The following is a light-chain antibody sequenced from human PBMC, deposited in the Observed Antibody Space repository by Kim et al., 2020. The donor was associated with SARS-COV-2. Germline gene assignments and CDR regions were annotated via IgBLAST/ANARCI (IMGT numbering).Light chain of an antibody. Sequence: ASVGDRVTITCRESQDISHYLAWFQQQPGKAPKSLIHAASVLQSGVPSKFRGSGSGTDFTLTISSLQPEDFATYYCQQYYSYPQTFGGGTKVDIK. CDR3: QQYYSYPQT. J-gene: IGKJ4*01. CDR1: QDISHY. CDR2: AAS. V-gene: IGKV1-16*02.